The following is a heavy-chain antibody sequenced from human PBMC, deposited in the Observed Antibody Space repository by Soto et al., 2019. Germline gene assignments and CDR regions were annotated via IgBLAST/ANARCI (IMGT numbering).Heavy chain of an antibody. CDR2: IRSKANSYAT. CDR1: GFTFSGSA. V-gene: IGHV3-73*01. J-gene: IGHJ4*02. Sequence: GGSLRLSCAASGFTFSGSAMHWVRQASGKGLEWVGRIRSKANSYATAYAASVKGRFTISRDDTKNTAYLQMNSLKTEDTAVYYCTRQTYYDSPAYFDYWGRGTPGT. CDR3: TRQTYYDSPAYFDY. D-gene: IGHD3-22*01.